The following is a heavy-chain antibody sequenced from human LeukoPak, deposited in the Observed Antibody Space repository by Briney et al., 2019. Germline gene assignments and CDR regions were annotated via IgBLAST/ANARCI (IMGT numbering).Heavy chain of an antibody. V-gene: IGHV3-30*18. D-gene: IGHD3-10*01. Sequence: GGSLRLSCAASGFTFSSYGMHWVRQAPGKGLEWVAVISYDGSNKYYADSVKGRFTISRDNSKNTLYLQMNSLRAEDTAVYYCAKDQEGWFGELSSFDYWGQGTLVTVSS. CDR3: AKDQEGWFGELSSFDY. J-gene: IGHJ4*02. CDR1: GFTFSSYG. CDR2: ISYDGSNK.